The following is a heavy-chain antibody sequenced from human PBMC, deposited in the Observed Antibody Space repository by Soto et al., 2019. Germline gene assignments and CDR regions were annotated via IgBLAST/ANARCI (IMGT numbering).Heavy chain of an antibody. V-gene: IGHV3-23*01. CDR2: ISGSGGST. D-gene: IGHD4-17*01. CDR3: AKDALMGSMGHPTVTTTYFDY. J-gene: IGHJ4*02. CDR1: GFTVSSTY. Sequence: GGSLRLSCAASGFTVSSTYMSWVRQAPGKGLEWVSAISGSGGSTYYADSVKGRFTISRDNSKNTLYLQMNSLRAEDTAVYYCAKDALMGSMGHPTVTTTYFDYWGQGTLVTVSS.